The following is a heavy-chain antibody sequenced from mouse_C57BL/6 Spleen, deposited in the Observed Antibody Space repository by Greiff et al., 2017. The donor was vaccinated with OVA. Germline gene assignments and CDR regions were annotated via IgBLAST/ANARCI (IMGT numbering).Heavy chain of an antibody. J-gene: IGHJ2*01. Sequence: EVQGVESGPELVKPGASVKIPCKASGYTFTDYNMDWVKQSHGKSLEWIGDINPNNGGTIYNQKFKGKATLTVDKSSSTAYMELRSLTSEDTAVYYCARDHSNYLDYWGQGTTLTVSS. CDR3: ARDHSNYLDY. D-gene: IGHD2-5*01. CDR1: GYTFTDYN. V-gene: IGHV1-18*01. CDR2: INPNNGGT.